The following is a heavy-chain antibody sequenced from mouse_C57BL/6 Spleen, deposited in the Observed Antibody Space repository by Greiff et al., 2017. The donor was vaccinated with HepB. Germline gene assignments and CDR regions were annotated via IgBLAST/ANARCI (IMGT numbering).Heavy chain of an antibody. J-gene: IGHJ4*01. CDR1: GYTFTSYW. Sequence: QVQLQQPGAELVKPGASVKLSCTASGYTFTSYWMHWVKQRPGQGLEWIGMIHPHSGSTNYNEKFKSKATLTVDKSSSTAYMQLSSLTSEDSAVYYCGRRDDGSQDYAMDDWGQGASVTVSS. D-gene: IGHD1-1*01. V-gene: IGHV1-64*01. CDR2: IHPHSGST. CDR3: GRRDDGSQDYAMDD.